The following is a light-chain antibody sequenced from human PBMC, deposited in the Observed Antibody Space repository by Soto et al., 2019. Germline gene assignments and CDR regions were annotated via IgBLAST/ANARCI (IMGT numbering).Light chain of an antibody. J-gene: IGKJ2*01. CDR1: QNIGNN. Sequence: EVVMTQSPATLSGSPGERATLSCRASQNIGNNLAWYQQKPGQAPRLLIYDASTRATGIPARFSGGGSGTEFTLTISSLHSEDFAVYYCQQYNFWPPRYSFGQGTKLEIK. V-gene: IGKV3-15*01. CDR2: DAS. CDR3: QQYNFWPPRYS.